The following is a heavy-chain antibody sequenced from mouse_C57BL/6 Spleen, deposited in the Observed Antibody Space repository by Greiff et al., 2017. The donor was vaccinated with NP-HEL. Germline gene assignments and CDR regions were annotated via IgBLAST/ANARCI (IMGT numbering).Heavy chain of an antibody. D-gene: IGHD2-3*01. V-gene: IGHV5-9-1*02. J-gene: IGHJ4*01. CDR1: GLTFSSIA. CDR2: FSSGGVSI. Sequence: EVQLQESGEGLVKPGGSLKPSFPAPGLTFSSIALFWVRQPPEKRLGWVAYFSSGGVSIYYADTVKGRFTISRDKARNTLYLQMSSLKSEDTAMYYCTREGDGYYYAMDYWGQGTSVTVSS. CDR3: TREGDGYYYAMDY.